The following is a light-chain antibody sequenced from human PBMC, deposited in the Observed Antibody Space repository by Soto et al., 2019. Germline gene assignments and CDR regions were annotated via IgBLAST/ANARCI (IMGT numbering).Light chain of an antibody. CDR2: AAS. CDR3: QQTYNTTWP. V-gene: IGKV1-39*01. Sequence: DIQMTQSPSSLSAAVGDRVTITCWASQRISTYLNWYQQKLGEPPKLLIYAASSLQSGVPSRFTGSESGTDFTLTISSLQPEDFATYYCQQTYNTTWPFGQGTKVDIX. CDR1: QRISTY. J-gene: IGKJ1*01.